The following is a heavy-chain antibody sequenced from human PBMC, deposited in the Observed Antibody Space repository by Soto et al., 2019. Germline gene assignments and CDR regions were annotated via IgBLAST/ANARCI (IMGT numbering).Heavy chain of an antibody. J-gene: IGHJ4*02. D-gene: IGHD3-10*01. V-gene: IGHV1-18*01. CDR1: GYTFTSYG. CDR2: INVYNGNT. Sequence: QVQLVQSGAEVKKPGASVKVSCKASGYTFTSYGSSWVRQAPGQGLEWMGWINVYNGNTNYAQKLQGRVTMTTDTSTSTAYLDLRSLRSDETAVYFCARDTSRGEYDYWGQGTLVTVSS. CDR3: ARDTSRGEYDY.